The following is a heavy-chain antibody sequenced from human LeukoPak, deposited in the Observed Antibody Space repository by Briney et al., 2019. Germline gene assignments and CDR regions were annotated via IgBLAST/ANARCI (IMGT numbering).Heavy chain of an antibody. Sequence: GESLKISCKGSGYTFTNSWIGWVRQTPGKGLGWMGSIYPGDSDTRYSPSFQGQVTISVDKSISTAYLQWSSLKASNTAMYYCTIRAYSYEYFDFWGQGTLVTVSP. D-gene: IGHD5-18*01. CDR3: TIRAYSYEYFDF. CDR1: GYTFTNSW. V-gene: IGHV5-51*01. CDR2: IYPGDSDT. J-gene: IGHJ4*02.